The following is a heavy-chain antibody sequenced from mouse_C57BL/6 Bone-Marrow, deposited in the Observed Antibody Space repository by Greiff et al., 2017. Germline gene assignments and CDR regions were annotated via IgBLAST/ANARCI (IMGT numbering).Heavy chain of an antibody. V-gene: IGHV5-16*01. CDR2: INYDGSST. CDR3: ARGGFDY. Sequence: EVMLVESEGGLVQPGSSMKLSCTASGFTFSDYYMAWVRQVPEKGLEWVANINYDGSSTYYLDSLKSRFIISRDNAKNILYLQMSSLKSEVTATYYCARGGFDYWGQGTTLTVSS. J-gene: IGHJ2*01. CDR1: GFTFSDYY.